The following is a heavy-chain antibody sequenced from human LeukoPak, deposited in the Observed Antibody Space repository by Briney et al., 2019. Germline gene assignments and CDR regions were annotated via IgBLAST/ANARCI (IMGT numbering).Heavy chain of an antibody. Sequence: GGSLRLSCAASGLTFAFSTSGIHWVRQAPGKGLEWVAFIQYDGSEKYYADSVKGRCTTSRDKSKNTVYLQMNSLTGEDTAIYYCAREGGSIEIGEFDYWGQGTLVTVSS. CDR3: AREGGSIEIGEFDY. CDR2: IQYDGSEK. CDR1: GLTFAFSTSG. V-gene: IGHV3-30*02. J-gene: IGHJ4*02. D-gene: IGHD3-16*02.